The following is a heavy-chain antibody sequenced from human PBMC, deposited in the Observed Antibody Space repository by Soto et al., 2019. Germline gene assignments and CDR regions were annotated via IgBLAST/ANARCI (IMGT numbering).Heavy chain of an antibody. D-gene: IGHD6-19*01. CDR2: ISGSGGST. Sequence: ESGGGLVQPGGSLRLSCAASGFTFSSYAMSWVRQAPGKGLEWVSAISGSGGSTYYADSVKGRFTISRDNSKNTLYLQMNSLRAEDTAVYYCAKGQWLDGYMLDAFDIWGQGTMVTVSS. J-gene: IGHJ3*02. CDR3: AKGQWLDGYMLDAFDI. CDR1: GFTFSSYA. V-gene: IGHV3-23*01.